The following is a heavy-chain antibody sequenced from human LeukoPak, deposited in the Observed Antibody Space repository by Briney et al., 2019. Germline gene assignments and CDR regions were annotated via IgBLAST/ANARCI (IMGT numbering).Heavy chain of an antibody. CDR3: ARDLGDFWSGFYGMDV. V-gene: IGHV3-7*03. D-gene: IGHD3-3*01. Sequence: GGSLRLSCAASGFTFSSHWMSWVRQAPGKGLEWVANIKQDGSEKYYVDSVKGRFTISRDNAKNSLYLQMNSLRAEDTAVYYCARDLGDFWSGFYGMDVWGQGTTVTVSS. CDR2: IKQDGSEK. CDR1: GFTFSSHW. J-gene: IGHJ6*02.